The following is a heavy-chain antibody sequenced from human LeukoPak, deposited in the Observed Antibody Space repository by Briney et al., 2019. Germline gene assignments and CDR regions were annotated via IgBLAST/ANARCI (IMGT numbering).Heavy chain of an antibody. J-gene: IGHJ4*02. CDR2: ITSSSSHK. V-gene: IGHV3-21*01. CDR3: VRGFPSAVLVVTASPNDY. Sequence: PGGSLRLSCSASAFTFSTYSMNWVRQAPGKGLEWVSSITSSSSHKYYADSVKGRFTISRDNAKNSLFLQMDSLRAEDTAVYYCVRGFPSAVLVVTASPNDYWGQGTLVTVSS. D-gene: IGHD2-15*01. CDR1: AFTFSTYS.